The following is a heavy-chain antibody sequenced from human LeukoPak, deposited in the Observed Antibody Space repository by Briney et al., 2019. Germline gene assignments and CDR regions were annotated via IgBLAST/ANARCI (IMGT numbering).Heavy chain of an antibody. Sequence: PSETLSLTCTVSGGSISSSSYDWGWIRQPPGKGLEWIGSIYYSGSTYYNPSLKSRVTISVDTSKNQFSLKLSSVTAADTAVYYCARDPVVVPAAIDYMDVWGKGTTVIVSS. CDR2: IYYSGST. D-gene: IGHD2-2*01. CDR1: GGSISSSSYD. J-gene: IGHJ6*03. V-gene: IGHV4-39*07. CDR3: ARDPVVVPAAIDYMDV.